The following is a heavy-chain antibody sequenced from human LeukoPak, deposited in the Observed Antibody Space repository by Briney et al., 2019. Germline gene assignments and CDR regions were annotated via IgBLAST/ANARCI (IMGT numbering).Heavy chain of an antibody. CDR3: ARGRGLTLSYHYFDY. D-gene: IGHD3-10*01. V-gene: IGHV3-48*02. CDR2: ISSGSSTT. J-gene: IGHJ4*02. CDR1: GFTFSPLG. Sequence: GGSLRLSCAASGFTFSPLGMNWVRQAPGRGLEWVSYISSGSSTTYYADSVKGRFTITRDNAMNSLYLQMNSLRDEDTAVYYCARGRGLTLSYHYFDYWGQGTLVTFSS.